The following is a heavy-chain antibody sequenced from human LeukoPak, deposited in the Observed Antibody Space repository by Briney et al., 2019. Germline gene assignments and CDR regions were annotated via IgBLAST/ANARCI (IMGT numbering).Heavy chain of an antibody. Sequence: PGGSLRLSCAASGFTVSNNYMSWVRQAPGKGLEWVSVIYSGGSTYYADSVKGRFTISRDNSKNTLYLQMNSLRAEDTALYYCARGRVSVYSSSWYYGNWGQGTLVTVSS. CDR3: ARGRVSVYSSSWYYGN. D-gene: IGHD6-13*01. CDR2: IYSGGST. V-gene: IGHV3-66*01. CDR1: GFTVSNNY. J-gene: IGHJ4*02.